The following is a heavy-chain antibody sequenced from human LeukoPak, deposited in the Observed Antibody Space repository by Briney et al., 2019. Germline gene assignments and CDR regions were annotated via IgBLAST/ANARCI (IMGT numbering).Heavy chain of an antibody. Sequence: GGSLRLSCAASGFTFDAYSMHWVRQAPGKGLEWVSGTTCDEGIKVYAESVKGRFTISRDNSENTLYLQMNSLKFEDTAVYYCATEGHSSGWAGTFDIWGQGTMVTISS. CDR2: TTCDEGIK. CDR1: GFTFDAYS. V-gene: IGHV3-30*03. CDR3: ATEGHSSGWAGTFDI. J-gene: IGHJ3*02. D-gene: IGHD6-25*01.